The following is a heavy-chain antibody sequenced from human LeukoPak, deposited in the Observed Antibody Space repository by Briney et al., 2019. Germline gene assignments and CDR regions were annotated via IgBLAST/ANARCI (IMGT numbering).Heavy chain of an antibody. D-gene: IGHD2-15*01. J-gene: IGHJ4*02. CDR1: GGSISSSSYY. CDR2: IYYSGST. Sequence: PSETLSLTCTVSGGSISSSSYYWGWIRQPPGKGLEWIGSIYYSGSTYYNPSLKSRVTISVDTSKNQFSLKLSSVTAADTAVYYCARCSGGSCLNFDYWGQGTLVTVSS. V-gene: IGHV4-39*07. CDR3: ARCSGGSCLNFDY.